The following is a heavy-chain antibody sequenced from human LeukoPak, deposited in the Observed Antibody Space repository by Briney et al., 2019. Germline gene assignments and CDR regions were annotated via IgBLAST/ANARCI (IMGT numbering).Heavy chain of an antibody. Sequence: SETLSLTCTVSGGSIGSYYWSWIRQPPGKGLEWIGSIYYSGNTYYSPSLMSRVTISVDTSKNQFSLNLSSVTAADTAVYYCARAPHFFDTSGSRYYFDYWGQGTLVTVSS. J-gene: IGHJ4*02. CDR2: IYYSGNT. V-gene: IGHV4-59*12. CDR1: GGSIGSYY. D-gene: IGHD3-22*01. CDR3: ARAPHFFDTSGSRYYFDY.